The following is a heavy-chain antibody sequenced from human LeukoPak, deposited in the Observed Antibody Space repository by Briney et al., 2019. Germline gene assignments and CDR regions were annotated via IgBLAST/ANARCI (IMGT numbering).Heavy chain of an antibody. V-gene: IGHV3-43*01. J-gene: IGHJ4*02. Sequence: GGSLRLSCAASGFTYEDYTMHWVRQAPGKTLEWVALISRDGTPYYTDSVKGRFTISRDNSKNSLYLQMDTLRSEDTAFYYCVKDLSYESSGYVFDYWGQGALVTVSS. D-gene: IGHD3-22*01. CDR3: VKDLSYESSGYVFDY. CDR1: GFTYEDYT. CDR2: ISRDGTP.